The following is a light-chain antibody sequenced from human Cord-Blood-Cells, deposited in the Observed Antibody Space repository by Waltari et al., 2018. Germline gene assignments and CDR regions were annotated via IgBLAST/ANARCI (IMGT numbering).Light chain of an antibody. V-gene: IGLV2-23*01. CDR3: CSYAGSSTWV. J-gene: IGLJ3*02. Sequence: QSALTQPASVSGSPGQSITISCTGTRRDAGRYNSSPWYQQHPGKAPQLMIYEGSKRPSGVSNRFSGSKSGNTASLTISGLQAEDEADYYCCSYAGSSTWVFGGGTKLTVL. CDR1: RRDAGRYNS. CDR2: EGS.